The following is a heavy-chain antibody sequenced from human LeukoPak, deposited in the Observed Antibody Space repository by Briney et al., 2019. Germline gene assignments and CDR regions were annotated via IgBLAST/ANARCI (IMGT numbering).Heavy chain of an antibody. V-gene: IGHV3-7*03. CDR2: IKQDGSEK. CDR1: GFTFSSYW. D-gene: IGHD2-15*01. J-gene: IGHJ4*02. Sequence: TGGSLRLSCAASGFTFSSYWMSWVRQAPGKGLEWVANIKQDGSEKYYVDSVKGRFTISRDNAKNSLYLQMNSLRAEDTALYYCAKDSGVVVAASMSFDYWGQGTLVTVSS. CDR3: AKDSGVVVAASMSFDY.